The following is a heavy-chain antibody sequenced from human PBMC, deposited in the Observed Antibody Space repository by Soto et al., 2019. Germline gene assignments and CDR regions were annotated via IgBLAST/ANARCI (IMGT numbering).Heavy chain of an antibody. V-gene: IGHV1-24*01. CDR1: GYTLTELS. D-gene: IGHD2-21*02. CDR2: FDPEDGET. J-gene: IGHJ5*02. Sequence: QVQLVQSGAEVKKPGASVKVSCKVSGYTLTELSMHWVRQAPGKGLEWMGGFDPEDGETIYAQKFQGRVTMTEDTSTDTAYMELSRLRSEDTAVYYCATTFRRDDWTPRGHWFDPWGQGTLVTVSS. CDR3: ATTFRRDDWTPRGHWFDP.